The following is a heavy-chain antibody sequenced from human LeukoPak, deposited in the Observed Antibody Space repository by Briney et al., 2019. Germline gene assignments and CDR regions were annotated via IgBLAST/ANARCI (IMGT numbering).Heavy chain of an antibody. J-gene: IGHJ4*02. CDR2: ISGSGPGT. V-gene: IGHV3-23*01. CDR3: AKVRGAVAITFLDY. D-gene: IGHD3-22*01. Sequence: PGGSLRLSCAASGFTFNTYAMSWVRQAPGKGLEWVSTISGSGPGTYYADSVKGRFTISRDNSKNTVSLQMNSLRAEDTAVYYCAKVRGAVAITFLDYWGQGTLVTVSS. CDR1: GFTFNTYA.